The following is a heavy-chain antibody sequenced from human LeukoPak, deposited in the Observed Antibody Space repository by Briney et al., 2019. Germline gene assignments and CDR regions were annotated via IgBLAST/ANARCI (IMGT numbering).Heavy chain of an antibody. CDR2: ISYDGSNK. J-gene: IGHJ3*02. CDR1: GFTFSSYA. Sequence: SGGSLRLSCAASGFTFSSYAMHWVRQAPGKGLEWVAVISYDGSNKYYADSVKGRFTISRDNSKNTLYLQMNSLRAEDTAVYYCARVRFEYSSSYDAFDIWGQGTMVTVSS. V-gene: IGHV3-30-3*01. CDR3: ARVRFEYSSSYDAFDI. D-gene: IGHD6-6*01.